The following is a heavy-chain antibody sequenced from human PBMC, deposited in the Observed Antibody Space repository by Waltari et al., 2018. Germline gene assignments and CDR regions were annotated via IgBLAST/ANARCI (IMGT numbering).Heavy chain of an antibody. CDR2: INPNSGGT. V-gene: IGHV1-2*06. Sequence: QVQLVQSGAEVKKPGASVKVSCKASGYTFTDYYMHWVRQAPGQGLEWMGRINPNSGGTNYTQKFQGRVTMTRDTSISTAYMEVNRLRSDDTAVYYCATIGWEMATISGPSGGSWGQGTLVTVSS. J-gene: IGHJ5*02. CDR3: ATIGWEMATISGPSGGS. D-gene: IGHD5-12*01. CDR1: GYTFTDYY.